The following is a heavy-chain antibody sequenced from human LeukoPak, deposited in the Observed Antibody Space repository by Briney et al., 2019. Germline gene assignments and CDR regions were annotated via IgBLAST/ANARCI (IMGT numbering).Heavy chain of an antibody. Sequence: SETLSLTCTVSGGSISSYYWSWIRQPAGKGLEWIGRIYTSGSTNYNPSLKSRVTMSVDTSKNQFSLKLSSVTAADTAVYYCARGGVRGVIITANFDYWGQGTLVTVSS. J-gene: IGHJ4*02. D-gene: IGHD3-10*01. CDR3: ARGGVRGVIITANFDY. V-gene: IGHV4-4*07. CDR1: GGSISSYY. CDR2: IYTSGST.